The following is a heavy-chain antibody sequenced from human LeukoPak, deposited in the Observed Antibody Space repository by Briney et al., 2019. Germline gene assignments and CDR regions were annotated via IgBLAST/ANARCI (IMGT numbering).Heavy chain of an antibody. J-gene: IGHJ5*02. CDR3: AKEGSVSWFGIGNWFDP. CDR2: ISGRGGST. V-gene: IGHV3-23*01. D-gene: IGHD3-10*01. CDR1: GFPFSSYG. Sequence: PGGSLRLSCAACGFPFSSYGMSWVRQAPGKGLEWVSAISGRGGSTCYADSVKGRFTISRDNSKNTLYLQMNSLRAEDTAVYYCAKEGSVSWFGIGNWFDPWGQGTLVTVSS.